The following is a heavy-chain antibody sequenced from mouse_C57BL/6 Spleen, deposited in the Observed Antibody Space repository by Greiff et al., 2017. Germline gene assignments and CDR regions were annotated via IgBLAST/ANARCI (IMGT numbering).Heavy chain of an antibody. CDR2: IYPGSGNT. CDR3: ARGGITTVVAPYAMDY. CDR1: GYSFTSYY. D-gene: IGHD1-1*01. J-gene: IGHJ4*01. V-gene: IGHV1-66*01. Sequence: QVQLKESGPELVKPGASVKISCKASGYSFTSYYIHWVKQRPGQGLEWIGWIYPGSGNTKYNEKFKGKATLTAETSSSTAYMQLSSLTSEDSAVYYCARGGITTVVAPYAMDYWGQGTSVTVSS.